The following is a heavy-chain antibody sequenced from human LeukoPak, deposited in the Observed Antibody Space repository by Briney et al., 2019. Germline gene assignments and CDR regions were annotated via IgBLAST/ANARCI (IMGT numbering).Heavy chain of an antibody. CDR2: IYHSGSS. J-gene: IGHJ5*02. V-gene: IGHV4-4*02. D-gene: IGHD5-24*01. CDR1: GDPVSNSNW. Sequence: SGTLSLTCTVSGDPVSNSNWWTWVRQPPGKGLEWIGEIYHSGSSNYNPSLKSRVTISVDKSKNQFSLKLSSVTAADTAVYYCAKGGYTDSTNWFDPWGQGTLVTVSS. CDR3: AKGGYTDSTNWFDP.